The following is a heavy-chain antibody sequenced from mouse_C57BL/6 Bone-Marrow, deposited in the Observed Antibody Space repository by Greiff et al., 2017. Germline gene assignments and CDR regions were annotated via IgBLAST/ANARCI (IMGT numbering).Heavy chain of an antibody. D-gene: IGHD2-3*01. Sequence: QVQLQQPGAELVMPGASVKLSCKASGYTFTSYWMHWVKQRPGQGLEWIGEIDPSDSYTNYNQKCKGKSTLTVDKSSSTAYMQLSSLTSEDSAVYYCARESYDGYYAMDYWGQGTSVTVSS. CDR3: ARESYDGYYAMDY. V-gene: IGHV1-69*01. CDR2: IDPSDSYT. J-gene: IGHJ4*01. CDR1: GYTFTSYW.